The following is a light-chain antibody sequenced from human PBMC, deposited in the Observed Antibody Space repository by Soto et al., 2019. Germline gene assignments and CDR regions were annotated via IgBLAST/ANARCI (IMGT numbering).Light chain of an antibody. V-gene: IGKV3D-20*01. CDR1: QSVNNNY. Sequence: EIVLTQSPDTLSLSPGERATLSCGASQSVNNNYLAWYQQKPGLAPRLLIYDASSRATGIPDRFSGSGSGTDFTLTISRLEPEDFAVYSCQQYGTSPQTFGQGTKVEIK. J-gene: IGKJ1*01. CDR2: DAS. CDR3: QQYGTSPQT.